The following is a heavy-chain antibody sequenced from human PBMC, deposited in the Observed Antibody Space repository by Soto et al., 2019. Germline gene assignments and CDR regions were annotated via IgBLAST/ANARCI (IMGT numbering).Heavy chain of an antibody. CDR3: ARGGLGYCSGGSCSPYGMDV. V-gene: IGHV1-2*04. CDR1: AYTFTGYY. Sequence: VQLVQSGAEVKKPGASVKVSCKASAYTFTGYYMHWVRQAPGQGLEWMGWINPNSGGTNYAQKFQGWVTMTRDTSISTAYMELSRLRSDDTAVYYCARGGLGYCSGGSCSPYGMDVWGQGTTVTVSS. D-gene: IGHD2-15*01. J-gene: IGHJ6*02. CDR2: INPNSGGT.